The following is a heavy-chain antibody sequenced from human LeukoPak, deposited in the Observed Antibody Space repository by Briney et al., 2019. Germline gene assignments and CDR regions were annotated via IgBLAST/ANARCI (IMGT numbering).Heavy chain of an antibody. CDR3: ARKRDWGGRFDS. D-gene: IGHD3/OR15-3a*01. CDR1: GGSIGSYY. CDR2: IYYSGTT. V-gene: IGHV4-59*01. J-gene: IGHJ4*02. Sequence: SETLSLTCTVSGGSIGSYYWNWIRQTPGNGLEWIGYIYYSGTTIYNPSLKSRLTISVDKSRDQFSLKLNSVTAADTAVYFCARKRDWGGRFDSWGQGTLVIGSS.